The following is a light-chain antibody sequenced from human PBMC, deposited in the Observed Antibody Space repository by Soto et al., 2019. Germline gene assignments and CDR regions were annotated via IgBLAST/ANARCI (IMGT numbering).Light chain of an antibody. CDR3: SSYTSGGYV. V-gene: IGLV2-14*01. Sequence: QSALTQPASVSGSPGQSITISCTGTSSDVGGYNYVSWFQQHPGKAPKLMIYEVSNRPSGVSNRFSGSKSGNTASLTISGLQAEDEADYYCSSYTSGGYVFGTGTKLT. J-gene: IGLJ1*01. CDR2: EVS. CDR1: SSDVGGYNY.